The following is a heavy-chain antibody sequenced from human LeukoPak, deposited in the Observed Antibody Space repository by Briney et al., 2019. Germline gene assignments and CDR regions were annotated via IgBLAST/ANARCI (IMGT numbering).Heavy chain of an antibody. CDR2: IYYSGST. D-gene: IGHD1-1*01. CDR3: ARLLPRTGTTAYYFHNDMDV. CDR1: GGSISNKY. J-gene: IGHJ6*03. Sequence: PSQTLSLTCTVSGGSISNKYWSWIRQPPGKGLEWIGCIYYSGSTNYNPSLKSRVIISIDTSKNQFSLKLSSVTAADTADYYCARLLPRTGTTAYYFHNDMDVWGKGTTVTISS. V-gene: IGHV4-59*12.